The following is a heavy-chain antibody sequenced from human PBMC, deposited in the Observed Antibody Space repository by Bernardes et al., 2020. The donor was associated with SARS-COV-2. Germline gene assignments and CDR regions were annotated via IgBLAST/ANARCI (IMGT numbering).Heavy chain of an antibody. CDR3: AREVGATTDGAFDI. CDR2: IYHSGIT. Sequence: SETLSLSCAVSGGSISSVGYSWSWLLQPPGKGLEWIGNIYHSGITYYNPSLKSRVNISVDRSKNQVSLKLSSMTAADTAVYYCAREVGATTDGAFDIWGQGTMVTVSS. V-gene: IGHV4-30-2*01. CDR1: GGSISSVGYS. D-gene: IGHD1-26*01. J-gene: IGHJ3*02.